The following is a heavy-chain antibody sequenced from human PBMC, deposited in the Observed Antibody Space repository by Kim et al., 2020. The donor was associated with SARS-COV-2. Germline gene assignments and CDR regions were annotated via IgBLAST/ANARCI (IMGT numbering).Heavy chain of an antibody. Sequence: ASVKVSCKASGYTFTTYAMNWVRQAPGQGLEWMGWINTNTGNPTYAQGFTGRFVFSLDTSVSTAYLQISSLKAEDTAVYYCARGRGTIFGVVIYYYYYYMDVWGKGTTVTVSS. V-gene: IGHV7-4-1*02. CDR2: INTNTGNP. D-gene: IGHD3-3*01. CDR1: GYTFTTYA. CDR3: ARGRGTIFGVVIYYYYYYMDV. J-gene: IGHJ6*03.